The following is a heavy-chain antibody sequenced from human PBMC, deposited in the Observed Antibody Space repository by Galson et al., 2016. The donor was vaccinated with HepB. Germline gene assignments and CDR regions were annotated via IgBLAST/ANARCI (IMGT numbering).Heavy chain of an antibody. Sequence: SLRLSCAASGFTFSSYAMSWVRQAPGKGLEWVSGITGSGGSKYYADSVSGRFTISRDNSKNMLYLQMNSLRAEDTAIYYCAKDSYYDFLSGYLFDYWGQGTLVTVSS. CDR2: ITGSGGSK. J-gene: IGHJ4*02. V-gene: IGHV3-23*01. CDR1: GFTFSSYA. D-gene: IGHD3-3*01. CDR3: AKDSYYDFLSGYLFDY.